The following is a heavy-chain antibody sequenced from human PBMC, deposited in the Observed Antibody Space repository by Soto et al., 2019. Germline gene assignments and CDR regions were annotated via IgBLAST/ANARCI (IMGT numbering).Heavy chain of an antibody. V-gene: IGHV4-59*11. CDR2: IFYSGST. J-gene: IGHJ4*02. D-gene: IGHD6-19*01. Sequence: KTSETLSLTCSVSGGSISGHYWTWIRQSPRKGLEWIGYIFYSGSTNCNPSLKGRVTISVDTSKNQFSLKMSSVTAADTAVYYCARVGSSGWSPDYWGRGTLVTVS. CDR1: GGSISGHY. CDR3: ARVGSSGWSPDY.